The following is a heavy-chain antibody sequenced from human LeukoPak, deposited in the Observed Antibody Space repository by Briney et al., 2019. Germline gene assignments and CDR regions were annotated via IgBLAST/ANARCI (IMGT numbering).Heavy chain of an antibody. CDR1: GFTFSDFG. V-gene: IGHV3-21*01. CDR3: ARQYYDFRSGFYTADYYFDY. D-gene: IGHD3-3*01. CDR2: ISAHSRYI. Sequence: GGSLRLSCAGSGFTFSDFGMNWVRQAPGKGLEWVSSISAHSRYIYYADSVKGRFTISRDNAQSSLYLQMNSLRAEDSAVYYCARQYYDFRSGFYTADYYFDYWGRGTLVTVSS. J-gene: IGHJ4*02.